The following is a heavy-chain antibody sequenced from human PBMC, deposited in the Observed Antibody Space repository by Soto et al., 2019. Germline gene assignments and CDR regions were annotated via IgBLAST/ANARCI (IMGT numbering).Heavy chain of an antibody. CDR1: GGTFSSYA. J-gene: IGHJ4*02. CDR3: ASVGFGELWLRYFDY. D-gene: IGHD3-10*01. CDR2: IIPIFGTA. V-gene: IGHV1-69*01. Sequence: QVQLVQSGAEVKKPGSSVKVSCKASGGTFSSYAISWVRQAPGQGLEWMGGIIPIFGTANYAQKFQGRVTITADESTSTAYMALSSLRFEDTSVYYCASVGFGELWLRYFDYWGQGTLVTVSS.